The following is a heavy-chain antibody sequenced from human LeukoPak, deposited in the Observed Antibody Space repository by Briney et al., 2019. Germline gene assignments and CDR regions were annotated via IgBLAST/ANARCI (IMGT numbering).Heavy chain of an antibody. CDR2: INPNSGGT. V-gene: IGHV1-2*04. Sequence: GSVKVSCKASGYTFTGYYMHWVRQAPGQGREWMGWINPNSGGTNYAQKFQGWVTMTRDTSISTAYMELSRLRSDDTAVHYCAAMVRGDYFDYWGQGTLVTVSS. CDR1: GYTFTGYY. J-gene: IGHJ4*02. CDR3: AAMVRGDYFDY. D-gene: IGHD3-10*01.